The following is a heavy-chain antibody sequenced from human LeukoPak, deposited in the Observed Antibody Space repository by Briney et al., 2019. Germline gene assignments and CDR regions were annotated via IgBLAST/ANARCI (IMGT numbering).Heavy chain of an antibody. J-gene: IGHJ6*02. CDR2: TFYRSKWIN. CDR1: GDSVSATGPA. V-gene: IGHV6-1*01. CDR3: ARGRVSFYGMDV. Sequence: SQTLSLTCAISGDSVSATGPAWNWIRQSPSRGLEWLGRTFYRSKWINDYAASMKSRISIIPDTSKNQFSLQLNSVTPEDTAVYYCARGRVSFYGMDVWGQGTTVTLSS.